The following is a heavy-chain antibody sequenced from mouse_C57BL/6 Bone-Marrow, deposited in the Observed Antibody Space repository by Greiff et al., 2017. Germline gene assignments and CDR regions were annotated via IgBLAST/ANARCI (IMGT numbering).Heavy chain of an antibody. V-gene: IGHV1-9*01. CDR3: ARRGYYGNYVPFYYYAIDY. J-gene: IGHJ4*01. D-gene: IGHD2-1*01. CDR2: ILPGSGST. CDR1: GYTFTGYW. Sequence: QVQLQQSGAELMKPGASVKLSCKATGYTFTGYWIEWVKQRPGHGLEWIGEILPGSGSTNYNEKFKGKATFTADTSSNTAYMQLSSLTTEDSAIYYCARRGYYGNYVPFYYYAIDYWGQGTSVTVSS.